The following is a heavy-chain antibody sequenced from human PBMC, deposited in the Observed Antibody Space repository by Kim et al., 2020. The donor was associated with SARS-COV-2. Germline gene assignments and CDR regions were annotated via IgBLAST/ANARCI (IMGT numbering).Heavy chain of an antibody. CDR1: GFTFSGNA. CDR2: INGSGRDR. D-gene: IGHD6-6*01. V-gene: IGHV3-23*01. J-gene: IGHJ4*02. CDR3: VGHGSSSA. Sequence: GGSLRLSCAASGFTFSGNAMTWVRQAPGKGLEWVSDINGSGRDRYYADSVKGRFTVFRDNSKNILYLQMNSLRVDDTAVYYCVGHGSSSAWGQGTLVTVS.